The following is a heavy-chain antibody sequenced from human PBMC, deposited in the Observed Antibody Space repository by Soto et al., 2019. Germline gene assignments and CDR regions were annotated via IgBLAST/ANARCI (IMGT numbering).Heavy chain of an antibody. V-gene: IGHV3-7*01. D-gene: IGHD2-21*02. CDR2: INHAGSEK. Sequence: EGQLVESGGGLVQPGGSLRLSCGASGFSFSSYSISWVRQAPGKGLEWVANINHAGSEKYYVGSVKGRFTMYRDNAKNSAYLQMNSLRVDDTAVYYCARELVGTGWYFDLRGRGTLVTVSS. CDR1: GFSFSSYS. CDR3: ARELVGTGWYFDL. J-gene: IGHJ2*01.